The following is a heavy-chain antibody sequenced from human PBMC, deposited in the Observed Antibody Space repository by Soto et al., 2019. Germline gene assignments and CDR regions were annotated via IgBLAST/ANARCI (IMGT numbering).Heavy chain of an antibody. D-gene: IGHD2-2*02. J-gene: IGHJ5*02. CDR3: ARRGKEYTKAFWFDP. V-gene: IGHV5-51*01. Sequence: GESLKIACKRSGYSLTSYWIAWVRQMPGKGLEWMGIIFPDDSDTRYSPSFRGQITISVDKSISTAYLQWSSLKASDTAIYYCARRGKEYTKAFWFDPWGQGTLVTVSS. CDR1: GYSLTSYW. CDR2: IFPDDSDT.